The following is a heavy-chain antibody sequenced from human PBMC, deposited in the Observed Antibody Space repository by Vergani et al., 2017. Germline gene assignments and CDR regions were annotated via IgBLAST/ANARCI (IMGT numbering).Heavy chain of an antibody. CDR3: AKVPGYCRGGSCSGY. CDR2: IRYDGSNK. V-gene: IGHV3-30*02. D-gene: IGHD2-15*01. Sequence: QVQLVESGGGVVQPGGSLRLSCAASGFTFISYGMHWVRQAQGKGLGWVAFIRYDGSNKYYADSVKGRFTISRDNSKNTLYLQMNSLRAEDTAVYYCAKVPGYCRGGSCSGYWGQGTLVTVSS. CDR1: GFTFISYG. J-gene: IGHJ4*02.